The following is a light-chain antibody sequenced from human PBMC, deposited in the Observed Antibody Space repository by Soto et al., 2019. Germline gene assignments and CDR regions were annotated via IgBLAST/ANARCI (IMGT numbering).Light chain of an antibody. V-gene: IGKV1-5*03. Sequence: DIQMTQSPSTLSASVGDRVTITCRASQSISSWLAWYQQKPGKAPKLLIYQASSLESGVPSRFSGSGSGTEFTLTISSLQPEDFATYYFQQYNINSETFGQGTKVEIK. CDR1: QSISSW. J-gene: IGKJ1*01. CDR2: QAS. CDR3: QQYNINSET.